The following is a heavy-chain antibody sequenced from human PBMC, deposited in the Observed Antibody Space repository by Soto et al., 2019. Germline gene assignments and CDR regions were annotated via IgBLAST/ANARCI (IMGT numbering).Heavy chain of an antibody. D-gene: IGHD2-15*01. CDR3: ARHVPYCSGGSCYSPWFDP. Sequence: GESLKISCKGSGYSFSSYWISWVHQMPGKGLEWMGRIDPSDSYTNYSPSFQGHVTISADKSISTAYLQWSSLKASDTAMYYCARHVPYCSGGSCYSPWFDPWGQGTLVTVSS. V-gene: IGHV5-10-1*01. CDR1: GYSFSSYW. CDR2: IDPSDSYT. J-gene: IGHJ5*02.